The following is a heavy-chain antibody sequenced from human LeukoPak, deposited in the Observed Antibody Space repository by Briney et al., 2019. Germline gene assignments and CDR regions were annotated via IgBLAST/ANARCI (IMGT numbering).Heavy chain of an antibody. D-gene: IGHD3-16*01. J-gene: IGHJ5*02. CDR2: IHHSGDT. CDR3: ARGSVGDNVFWFDP. CDR1: GGSISSGKW. V-gene: IGHV4/OR15-8*02. Sequence: PSETLSLTCVVSGGSISSGKWWSWVRQPPGKGLEWIGDIHHSGDTNYNPSLKSRLTISLDQPKNQFSLDLTSVTAADTAVYYCARGSVGDNVFWFDPLGPGNPGHRLL.